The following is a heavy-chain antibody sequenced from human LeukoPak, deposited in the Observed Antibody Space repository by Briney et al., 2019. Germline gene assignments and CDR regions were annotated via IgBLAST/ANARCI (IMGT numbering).Heavy chain of an antibody. CDR1: GFTFSSYG. V-gene: IGHV3-33*01. Sequence: GGSLRLSCAASGFTFSSYGMHWVRQAPGKGLEWPAVIGYDGSNKYYADSVKGRFTISRDNSKNTLYLQMNSLRAEDTAVYYCARDEGANYYGSGSYYTYWGQGTLVTVSS. CDR3: ARDEGANYYGSGSYYTY. D-gene: IGHD3-10*01. CDR2: IGYDGSNK. J-gene: IGHJ4*02.